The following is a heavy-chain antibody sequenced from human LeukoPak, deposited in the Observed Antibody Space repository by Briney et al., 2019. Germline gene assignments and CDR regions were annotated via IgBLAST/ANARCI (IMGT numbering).Heavy chain of an antibody. J-gene: IGHJ6*03. CDR3: ARALDFYYYYMDV. V-gene: IGHV4-4*07. CDR2: IYSSGST. CDR1: GGFVTSYY. Sequence: SETLSLTCTVSGGFVTSYYWSWIRQPVGKGLEWIGRIYSSGSTNYNSSLKSRVTMSVDTSKDHFSLELRSVTAADTAVYYCARALDFYYYYMDVWGKGTTVTISS.